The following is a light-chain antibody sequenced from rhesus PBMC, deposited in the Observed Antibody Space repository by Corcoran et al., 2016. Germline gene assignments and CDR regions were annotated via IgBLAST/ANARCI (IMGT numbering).Light chain of an antibody. CDR3: QRYYSTPWT. V-gene: IGKV4-1*01. J-gene: IGKJ1*01. CDR1: LSLLFSSNNKNY. Sequence: DIVMTQSPDSLAVSLGERVTINCKSSLSLLFSSNNKNYLAWYRQRPGQSPELLIYWASTRKSGVPNRFSGSGSGTAFTLTISGLQAEDVAVYYCQRYYSTPWTFGQGTTVEIK. CDR2: WAS.